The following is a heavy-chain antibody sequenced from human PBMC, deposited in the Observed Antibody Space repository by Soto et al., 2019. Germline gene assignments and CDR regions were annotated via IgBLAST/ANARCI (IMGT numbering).Heavy chain of an antibody. J-gene: IGHJ6*02. CDR3: AREEYCTNGTRPDYYYGMDV. CDR2: IHPSGGST. V-gene: IGHV1-46*01. CDR1: GYTFTSYY. Sequence: QVQLVQSGAEVKKPGASVKVSCKASGYTFTSYYMHWVRQAPGQGLEWMGIIHPSGGSTSYAQKFQGRVTMTRDTSTSTVYMERSSLRSEDTAVDYCAREEYCTNGTRPDYYYGMDVWGQGTTVTVSS. D-gene: IGHD2-8*01.